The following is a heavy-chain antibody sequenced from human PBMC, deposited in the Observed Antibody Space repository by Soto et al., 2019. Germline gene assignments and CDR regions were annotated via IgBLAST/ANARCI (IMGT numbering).Heavy chain of an antibody. CDR1: GGSISKSNYF. J-gene: IGHJ4*02. V-gene: IGHV4-39*01. D-gene: IGHD2-21*01. CDR3: ARLGWGNGDSDY. CDR2: ILYSGTT. Sequence: SETLSLTCTVSGGSISKSNYFWGWIRQAPGKGLEWIASILYSGTTSYNSSLKSRVAISVDTSKNQFSLKLNSVTATDTAVYYCARLGWGNGDSDYWGQGTLVTVSS.